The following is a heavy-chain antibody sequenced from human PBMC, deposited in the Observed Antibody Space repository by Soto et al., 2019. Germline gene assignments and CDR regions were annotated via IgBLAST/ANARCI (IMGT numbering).Heavy chain of an antibody. J-gene: IGHJ4*02. V-gene: IGHV4-59*06. CDR3: ASHSSSWYYFDY. D-gene: IGHD6-13*01. Sequence: PSETLSLTCTVSGGSIGSYYGSWIRQPPGKGLEWIGYIYYSGSTYYNPSLKSRVTISVDTSKNQFSLKLSSVTAADTAVYYCASHSSSWYYFDYWGQGTLVTVSS. CDR1: GGSIGSYY. CDR2: IYYSGST.